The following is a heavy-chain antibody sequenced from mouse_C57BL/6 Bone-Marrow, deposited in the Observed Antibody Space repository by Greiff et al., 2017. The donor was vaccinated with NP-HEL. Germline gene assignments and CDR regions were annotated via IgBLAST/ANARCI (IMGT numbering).Heavy chain of an antibody. J-gene: IGHJ4*01. D-gene: IGHD2-2*01. CDR3: TRRNGDDVRAMDY. Sequence: QVQLKQSGAELVRPGASVTLSCKASGYTFTDYEMHWVKQTPVHGLEWIGAIDPETGGTAYNQKFKGKAILTADKSSSTAYMELRSLTSEDSAVYYCTRRNGDDVRAMDYWGQGTSVTVSS. CDR1: GYTFTDYE. V-gene: IGHV1-15*01. CDR2: IDPETGGT.